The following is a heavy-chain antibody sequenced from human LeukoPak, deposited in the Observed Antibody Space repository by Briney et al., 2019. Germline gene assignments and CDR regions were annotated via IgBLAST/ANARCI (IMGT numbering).Heavy chain of an antibody. Sequence: PGGSLRLSCAASGFTFTTYSMSWVRQAPGKGLESVSAIRGSGGSTYYADSVKGRFTISRDDSKSTLYPQMNSLRAEDTAVYHCVTFYYDSSGSYVHYWGQGTLVTVSS. J-gene: IGHJ4*02. V-gene: IGHV3-23*01. CDR3: VTFYYDSSGSYVHY. CDR1: GFTFTTYS. CDR2: IRGSGGST. D-gene: IGHD3-22*01.